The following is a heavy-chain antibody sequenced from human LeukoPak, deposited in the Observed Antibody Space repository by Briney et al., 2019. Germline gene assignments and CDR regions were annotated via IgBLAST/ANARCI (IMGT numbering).Heavy chain of an antibody. V-gene: IGHV3-33*01. Sequence: GGSLRLSCAASGFTFSSYGMHWVRQAPGKGLEWVAVIWYDGSNKYYADSVKGRFTISRDNSKNTLYLQMNSLRAEDTAVYYCARDLTMVQGGIDCWGQGTLVTVSS. CDR1: GFTFSSYG. J-gene: IGHJ4*02. CDR3: ARDLTMVQGGIDC. D-gene: IGHD3-10*01. CDR2: IWYDGSNK.